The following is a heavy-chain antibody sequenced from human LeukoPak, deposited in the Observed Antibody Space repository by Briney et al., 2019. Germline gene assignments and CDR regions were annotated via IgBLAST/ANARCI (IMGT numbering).Heavy chain of an antibody. D-gene: IGHD2-15*01. CDR1: GGSFSGYY. V-gene: IGHV4-34*01. CDR2: INHSGST. J-gene: IGHJ3*02. Sequence: SETLSLTCAVYGGSFSGYYWSWIRQPPGKGLEWIGEINHSGSTNYNPSPKSRVTISVDTSKNQFSLKLSSVTAADTAVYYCARETTRARVVVAATAATYAFDIWGQGTMVTVSS. CDR3: ARETTRARVVVAATAATYAFDI.